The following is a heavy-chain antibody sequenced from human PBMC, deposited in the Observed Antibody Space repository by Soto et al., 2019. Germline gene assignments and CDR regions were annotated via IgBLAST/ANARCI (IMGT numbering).Heavy chain of an antibody. V-gene: IGHV4-59*01. Sequence: SETLSLTCTVSGGSISSYYWSWIRQPPGKGLEWIGYIYYSGSTNYNPSLKSRVTISVDTSKNQFSLKLSSVTAADTAVYYCARDRPKTYYDILTGYYGGYYYYMDVWGKGTTVTVSS. CDR1: GGSISSYY. CDR3: ARDRPKTYYDILTGYYGGYYYYMDV. D-gene: IGHD3-9*01. CDR2: IYYSGST. J-gene: IGHJ6*03.